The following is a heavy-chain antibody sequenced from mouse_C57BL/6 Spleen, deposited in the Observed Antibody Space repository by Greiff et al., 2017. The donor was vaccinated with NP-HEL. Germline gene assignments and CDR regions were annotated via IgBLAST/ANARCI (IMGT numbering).Heavy chain of an antibody. Sequence: EVKLMESGGGLVKPGGSLKLSCAASGFTFSDYGMHWVRQAPEKGLEWVAYISSGSSTIYYADTVKGRFTISRDNAKNTLFLQMTSLRSEDTAMYYCARPGGTMGYDYDSHWYFDVWGTGTTVTVSS. CDR2: ISSGSSTI. D-gene: IGHD2-4*01. CDR3: ARPGGTMGYDYDSHWYFDV. J-gene: IGHJ1*03. V-gene: IGHV5-17*01. CDR1: GFTFSDYG.